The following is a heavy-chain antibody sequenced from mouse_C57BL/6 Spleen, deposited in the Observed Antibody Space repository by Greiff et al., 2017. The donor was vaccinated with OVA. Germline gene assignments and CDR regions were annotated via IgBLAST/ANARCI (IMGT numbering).Heavy chain of an antibody. V-gene: IGHV5-15*01. CDR2: ISNLAYSI. CDR1: GFTFSDYG. D-gene: IGHD3-2*02. CDR3: ARQLRPLYYYAMDY. J-gene: IGHJ4*01. Sequence: EVKLVESGGGLVQPGGSLKLSCAASGFTFSDYGMAWVRQAPGKGPEWVAFISNLAYSIYYADTVTGRFPISRENAKNTLYLEMSSLRSEDTAMYYCARQLRPLYYYAMDYWGQGTSVTVSS.